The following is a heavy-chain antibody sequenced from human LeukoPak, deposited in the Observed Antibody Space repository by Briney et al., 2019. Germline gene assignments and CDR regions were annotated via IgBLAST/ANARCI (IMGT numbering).Heavy chain of an antibody. J-gene: IGHJ4*02. CDR3: ARFLYGHYSRYFDY. V-gene: IGHV5-51*01. CDR1: GYSFTNYW. Sequence: TTGESLQISCKGSGYSFTNYWIGWVRQLPGKGLEWMGIIYPGDSNTRYSPSFQGQVTISADTSISTAYLQWSSLKASDTATYYCARFLYGHYSRYFDYWGQGTLVTVSS. D-gene: IGHD4-17*01. CDR2: IYPGDSNT.